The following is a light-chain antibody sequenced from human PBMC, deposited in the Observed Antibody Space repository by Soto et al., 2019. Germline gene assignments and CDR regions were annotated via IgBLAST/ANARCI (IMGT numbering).Light chain of an antibody. CDR1: SSNIGGNT. CDR2: GNS. Sequence: QSALTQPPSLSGTPGQRVTISCSGSSSNIGGNTVHWYQHLPGTAPKLLIYGNSNRPSGVPDRFSGSKSGTSASLAINGLQAEDEAHYYCQSYDNSLSGSWVFGGGTKLTVL. J-gene: IGLJ3*02. V-gene: IGLV1-40*01. CDR3: QSYDNSLSGSWV.